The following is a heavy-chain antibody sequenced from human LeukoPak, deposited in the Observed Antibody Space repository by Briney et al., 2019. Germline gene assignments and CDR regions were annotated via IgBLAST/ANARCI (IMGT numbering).Heavy chain of an antibody. CDR3: ATLGS. CDR2: ISWNSGSI. CDR1: GFTFDDYA. J-gene: IGHJ4*02. D-gene: IGHD1-26*01. V-gene: IGHV3-9*01. Sequence: GGSLRLSCAASGFTFDDYAMHWVRQAPGKGLEWVSGISWNSGSIGYADSVKGRFTISRDNAKNSLYLHMNSLRAEDTALYYCATLGSWGQGTLVTVSS.